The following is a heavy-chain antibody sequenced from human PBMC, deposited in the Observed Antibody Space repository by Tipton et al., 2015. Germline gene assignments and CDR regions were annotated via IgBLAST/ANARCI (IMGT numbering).Heavy chain of an antibody. CDR1: GFTFSSYN. CDR2: ISSSGSDI. D-gene: IGHD4-17*01. CDR3: ARGRYHTVPFDC. Sequence: SLRLSCAASGFTFSSYNMNWVRQAPGKGLEWVSSISSSGSDIYYADSVKGRFTISRDNGKDSLYLQMNSLRADDTAIYYCARGRYHTVPFDCWGQGTLVTVSS. V-gene: IGHV3-21*04. J-gene: IGHJ4*02.